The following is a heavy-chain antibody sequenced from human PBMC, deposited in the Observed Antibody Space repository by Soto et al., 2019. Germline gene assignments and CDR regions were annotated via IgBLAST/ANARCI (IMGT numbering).Heavy chain of an antibody. V-gene: IGHV4-59*08. CDR1: DDSIHSYS. CDR2: VYYSGGT. CDR3: ARHQAGYCGGDCYTHFDS. D-gene: IGHD2-21*02. J-gene: IGHJ4*02. Sequence: QVQLQESGPGLVTPSETLSLTCTVYDDSIHSYSLSWLRPPTGAGLEWIGYVYYSGGTNYTPFLKTRATISKATSNPQLSLKLSSVTAADKAVYYCARHQAGYCGGDCYTHFDSWGQGILFTVSS.